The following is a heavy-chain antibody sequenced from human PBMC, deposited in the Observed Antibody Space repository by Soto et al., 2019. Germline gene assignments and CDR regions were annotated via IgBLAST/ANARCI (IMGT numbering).Heavy chain of an antibody. CDR2: IYYSGST. V-gene: IGHV4-30-4*01. J-gene: IGHJ2*01. CDR1: GGSISSGDYY. D-gene: IGHD1-1*01. Sequence: QVQLQGSGPGLVKPSQTLSLTCTVSGGSISSGDYYWSWIRQPPGKGLEWIGYIYYSGSTYYNPSLKSRVTISVDTSKNQFSLKLSSVTAADTAVYYCARSNDSKSGGGAEYFDLWGRGTLVTVSS. CDR3: ARSNDSKSGGGAEYFDL.